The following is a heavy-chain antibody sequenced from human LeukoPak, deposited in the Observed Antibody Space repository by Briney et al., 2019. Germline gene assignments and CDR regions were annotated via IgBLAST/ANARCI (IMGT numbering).Heavy chain of an antibody. Sequence: ASVKVSCKASGYTFTGYYMHWVRQAPGQGLEWMGWINPNSGGTNYAQKFQGRVTMTRDTSISTAYMELSRLRSDDTAVYYCASPWFRESSWGHAFDIWGQGTMVTVSS. CDR3: ASPWFRESSWGHAFDI. J-gene: IGHJ3*02. V-gene: IGHV1-2*02. D-gene: IGHD3-10*01. CDR2: INPNSGGT. CDR1: GYTFTGYY.